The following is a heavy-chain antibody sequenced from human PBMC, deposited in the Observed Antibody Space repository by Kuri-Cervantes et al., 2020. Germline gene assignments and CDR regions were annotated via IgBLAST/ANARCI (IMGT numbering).Heavy chain of an antibody. D-gene: IGHD2-15*01. CDR3: ARLYCSGGSCYLRY. Sequence: GESLKISCAASGFTFSSYSMNWVRQAPGKGLEWVSSISSSSSYIYYADSVKGRFTISRDNAKNSLYLQMNSLRAEDTAVYYCARLYCSGGSCYLRYWGQGTLVTVSS. J-gene: IGHJ4*02. CDR2: ISSSSSYI. CDR1: GFTFSSYS. V-gene: IGHV3-21*01.